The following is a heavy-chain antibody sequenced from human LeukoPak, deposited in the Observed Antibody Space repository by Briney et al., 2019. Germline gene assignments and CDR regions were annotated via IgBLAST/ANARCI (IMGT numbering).Heavy chain of an antibody. Sequence: ASVKVSCKISGYTLTELSMHWVRQAPGKGLEWMGGFDPEDGETIFAQKFQGRVTMTEDTSTDTAYMQLSSLRSEDTAVYYCATAPYYYGSGSYYNWGQGTLVTVSS. D-gene: IGHD3-10*01. J-gene: IGHJ4*02. CDR1: GYTLTELS. V-gene: IGHV1-24*01. CDR2: FDPEDGET. CDR3: ATAPYYYGSGSYYN.